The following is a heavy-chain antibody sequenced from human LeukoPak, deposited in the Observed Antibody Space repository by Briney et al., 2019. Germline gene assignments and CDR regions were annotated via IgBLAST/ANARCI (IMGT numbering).Heavy chain of an antibody. CDR3: ARDLCGGDCYPTFDY. V-gene: IGHV3-21*01. CDR2: ISSSSSYI. Sequence: PGGSLRLSCAASGFTFSSYSMNWVRQAPGKGLERVSSISSSSSYIYYADSVKGRFTISRDNAKNSLYLQMNSLRAEDTAVYYCARDLCGGDCYPTFDYWGQGTLVTVSS. J-gene: IGHJ4*02. CDR1: GFTFSSYS. D-gene: IGHD2-21*02.